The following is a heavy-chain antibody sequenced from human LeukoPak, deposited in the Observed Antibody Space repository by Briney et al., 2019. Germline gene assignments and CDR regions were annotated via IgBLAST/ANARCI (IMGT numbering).Heavy chain of an antibody. CDR2: ISGSGGST. V-gene: IGHV3-23*01. J-gene: IGHJ4*02. CDR1: GFTFSSYA. CDR3: AKPNRSTLRGIAAAGYFDY. D-gene: IGHD6-13*01. Sequence: PGGSLRLSCAASGFTFSSYAMSWVRQAPGKGLEWVSAISGSGGSTYYADSVKGRFTISRDNAKNSLYLQMNSLRAEDTAVYYCAKPNRSTLRGIAAAGYFDYWGQGTLVTVSS.